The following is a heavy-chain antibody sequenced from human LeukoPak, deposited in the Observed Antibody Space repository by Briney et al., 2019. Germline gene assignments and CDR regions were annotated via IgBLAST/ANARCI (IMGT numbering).Heavy chain of an antibody. CDR3: ASAAKLAYCGGDCLTLDY. CDR1: GYTFTSYG. J-gene: IGHJ4*02. V-gene: IGHV1-69*13. Sequence: ASVKVSCKASGYTFTSYGISWVRQAPGQGLEWMGEIIPIFGTANYAQKFQGRVTITADESTSTAYMELSSLRSEDTAVYYCASAAKLAYCGGDCLTLDYWGQGTLVTVSS. D-gene: IGHD2-21*01. CDR2: IIPIFGTA.